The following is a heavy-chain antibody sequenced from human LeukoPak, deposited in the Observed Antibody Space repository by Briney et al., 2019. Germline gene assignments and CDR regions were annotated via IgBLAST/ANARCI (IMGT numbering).Heavy chain of an antibody. CDR2: IWYDGSNK. J-gene: IGHJ6*02. D-gene: IGHD4-17*01. Sequence: PGRSLRLSCAASGFTFSSYGMHWVRSAPGKGLEWVAVIWYDGSNKYYADSVKGRFTISRDNSKNTLYLQMNSLRAEDTAVYYCARYDYGDYGMDVWGQGTTVTVSS. CDR3: ARYDYGDYGMDV. CDR1: GFTFSSYG. V-gene: IGHV3-33*01.